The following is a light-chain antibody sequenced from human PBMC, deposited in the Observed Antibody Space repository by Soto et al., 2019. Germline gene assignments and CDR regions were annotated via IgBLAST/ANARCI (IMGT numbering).Light chain of an antibody. V-gene: IGLV2-14*01. J-gene: IGLJ1*01. CDR3: SSYTSSSTRV. Sequence: QSALTQPASVSGSPGQSITISCTGTRSDVGDYNYVSWYQQHPGKAPKLMIFDVSNRPSGVSNRVSGSKSGNTASLTISGLQAEDEADYYCSSYTSSSTRVFGTGTKLTVL. CDR2: DVS. CDR1: RSDVGDYNY.